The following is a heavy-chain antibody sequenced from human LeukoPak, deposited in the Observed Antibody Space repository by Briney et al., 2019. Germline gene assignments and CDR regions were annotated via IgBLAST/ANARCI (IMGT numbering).Heavy chain of an antibody. CDR2: ISSDGGST. Sequence: PGGSLRLSCAASGIIFSNYAMHWVRQGPGKGLECISTISSDGGSTYYANSVKGRFTISRDNSKSTLYLQMGSLRAEDMAVYYCARGRQGAKTRYFDLWGSGTRVTVSS. CDR3: ARGRQGAKTRYFDL. CDR1: GIIFSNYA. J-gene: IGHJ2*01. V-gene: IGHV3-64*01. D-gene: IGHD1-26*01.